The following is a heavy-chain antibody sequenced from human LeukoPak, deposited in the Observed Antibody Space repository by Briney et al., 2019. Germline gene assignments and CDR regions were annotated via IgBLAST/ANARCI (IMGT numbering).Heavy chain of an antibody. D-gene: IGHD3-9*01. CDR2: IYYSGST. CDR1: GGSISSYY. Sequence: MTSETLSLTCTVSGGSISSYYWSWIRQPPGKGLECIGYIYYSGSTNYNPSLKSRVTISVDTSKNQFSLKLSSVTAADTAVYYCARHPTWGDWDFDYWGQGTLVTVSS. J-gene: IGHJ4*02. V-gene: IGHV4-59*08. CDR3: ARHPTWGDWDFDY.